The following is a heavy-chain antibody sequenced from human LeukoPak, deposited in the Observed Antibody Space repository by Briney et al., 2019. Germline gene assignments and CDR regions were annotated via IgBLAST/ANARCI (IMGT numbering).Heavy chain of an antibody. CDR3: AYYYDSSGFYPEMS. Sequence: SETLSLTCAVYGRSFSGYYWTWIRQTPGKGLEWIGEINHSGITDYNPSLRSRVTISVDTSKNQFSLKLSSVTAADTAVYYCAYYYDSSGFYPEMSWGQGILVTVSS. CDR2: INHSGIT. D-gene: IGHD3-22*01. J-gene: IGHJ4*02. V-gene: IGHV4-34*01. CDR1: GRSFSGYY.